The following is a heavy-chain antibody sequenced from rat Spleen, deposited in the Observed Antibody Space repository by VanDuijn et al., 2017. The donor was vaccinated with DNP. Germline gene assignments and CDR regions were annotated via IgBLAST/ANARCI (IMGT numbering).Heavy chain of an antibody. CDR1: GYSITSSS. CDR2: ISYSGGT. CDR3: ARWKIGPHYFDY. V-gene: IGHV3-1*01. D-gene: IGHD1-5*01. Sequence: EVQLQESGPGLVKPSQSLSLTCSVTGYSITSSSRWNWIRRFPGNKMEWVGHISYSGGTSYNPSLKSRISITRDTSKNQFFLQLNSVSPEDTATYYCARWKIGPHYFDYWGQGVMVTVSS. J-gene: IGHJ2*01.